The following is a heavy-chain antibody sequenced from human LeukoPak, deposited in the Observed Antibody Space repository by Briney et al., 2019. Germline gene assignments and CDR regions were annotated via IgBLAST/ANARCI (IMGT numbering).Heavy chain of an antibody. CDR3: ARSRPGPYYYDSSGYNI. Sequence: PGTLSLSCDVYGGGFRGYYWSWIRQPPGKGLEWIGEINHSGSTNYNPSLKSRVTISVDTSKNQFSLKLSSVTAADTAVYYCARSRPGPYYYDSSGYNIWGQGTMVTVSS. D-gene: IGHD3-22*01. CDR2: INHSGST. V-gene: IGHV4-34*01. CDR1: GGGFRGYY. J-gene: IGHJ3*02.